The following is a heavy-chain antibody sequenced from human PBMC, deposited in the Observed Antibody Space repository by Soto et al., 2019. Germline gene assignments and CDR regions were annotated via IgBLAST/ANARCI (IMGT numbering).Heavy chain of an antibody. Sequence: QVQLVQSRAEVKKPGSSVKVSCKASGGSFSSYAISWVRQAPGQGLEWMGGIIPMFGTANYAQKFQGRLTVTADESTRTAYMELSSLTSEDTAVYYCARGAAYYDSSGYYYGVYWGQGTLLTVSS. CDR3: ARGAAYYDSSGYYYGVY. J-gene: IGHJ4*02. CDR1: GGSFSSYA. CDR2: IIPMFGTA. V-gene: IGHV1-69*01. D-gene: IGHD3-22*01.